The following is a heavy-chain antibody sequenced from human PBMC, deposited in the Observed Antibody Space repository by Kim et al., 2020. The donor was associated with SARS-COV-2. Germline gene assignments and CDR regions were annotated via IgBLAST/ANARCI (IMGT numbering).Heavy chain of an antibody. Sequence: GGSLRLSCAASGFTFSSYSMNWVRQAPGKGLEWVSYISSSSSTIYYADSVKGRFTISRDNAKNSLYLQMNSLRAEDTAVYYCASQEDRYCSSTSCYEYYYYGMDLWDQGTTVTVSS. D-gene: IGHD2-2*01. CDR3: ASQEDRYCSSTSCYEYYYYGMDL. V-gene: IGHV3-48*04. CDR2: ISSSSSTI. J-gene: IGHJ6*02. CDR1: GFTFSSYS.